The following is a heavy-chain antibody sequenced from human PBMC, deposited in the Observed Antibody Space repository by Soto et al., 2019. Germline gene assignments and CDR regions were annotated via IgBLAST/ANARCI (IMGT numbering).Heavy chain of an antibody. D-gene: IGHD3-3*01. CDR3: AKTPVFGVVKPGYMDV. Sequence: PGGSLRLSCAASGFTFSSYGMSWVRQAPGKGLEWVSSISGSGGTTYHADSVKGRFTISRDNSKNTLYLQMNSLRAEDTAVYYCAKTPVFGVVKPGYMDVWGKGTTVTVSS. CDR2: ISGSGGTT. V-gene: IGHV3-23*01. CDR1: GFTFSSYG. J-gene: IGHJ6*03.